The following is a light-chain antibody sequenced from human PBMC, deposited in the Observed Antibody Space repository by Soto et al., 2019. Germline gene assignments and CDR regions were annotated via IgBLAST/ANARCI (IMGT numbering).Light chain of an antibody. Sequence: SYELTQPPSVSVSPGQTASITCSGDKLGEKYACWYQQKPGQSPVLVIYQDNNRPSGIPERFSGSNSGNTATLTISGTQAMDEADYYCQAWDSGTYVFGTGTKVTVL. CDR3: QAWDSGTYV. CDR1: KLGEKY. J-gene: IGLJ1*01. V-gene: IGLV3-1*01. CDR2: QDN.